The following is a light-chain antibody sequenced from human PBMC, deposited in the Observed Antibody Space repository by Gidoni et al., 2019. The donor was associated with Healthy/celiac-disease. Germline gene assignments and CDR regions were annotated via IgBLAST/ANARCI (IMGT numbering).Light chain of an antibody. Sequence: KAPKLMIYDVSNRPSGVSNRFSGSKSGNTASLTISGLQAEDEADYDCSSYTSSSTRVFGGGTKLTVL. J-gene: IGLJ3*02. CDR2: DVS. CDR3: SSYTSSSTRV. V-gene: IGLV2-14*03.